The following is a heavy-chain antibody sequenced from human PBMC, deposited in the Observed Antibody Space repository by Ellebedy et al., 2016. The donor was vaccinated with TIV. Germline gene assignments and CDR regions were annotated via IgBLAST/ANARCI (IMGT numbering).Heavy chain of an antibody. V-gene: IGHV1-46*01. J-gene: IGHJ4*02. CDR2: INPSGGST. CDR1: GYTFTSYY. D-gene: IGHD3-22*01. CDR3: ARDRRYYYDSSGY. Sequence: ASVKVSCKASGYTFTSYYMHWVRQAPGQGLEWMGIINPSGGSTNYAQKFQGRVTMTRDTSTSIVYMELRSLRSDDTAVYYCARDRRYYYDSSGYWGQGILVTVSS.